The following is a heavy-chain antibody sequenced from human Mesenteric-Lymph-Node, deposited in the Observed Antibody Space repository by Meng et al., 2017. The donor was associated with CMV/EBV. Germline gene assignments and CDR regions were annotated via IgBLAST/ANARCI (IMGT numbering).Heavy chain of an antibody. Sequence: SETLSLTCTVSGGSISSRSYYWGWIRQPPGKGLEWVGSMYYTGSTYYHPSLKSRVTISIDTSKNQFSLKLSSVTAADTAVYYCARDFGGATDNWFDPWGQGTLVTVSS. J-gene: IGHJ5*02. D-gene: IGHD3-16*01. CDR3: ARDFGGATDNWFDP. CDR2: MYYTGST. CDR1: GGSISSRSYY. V-gene: IGHV4-39*07.